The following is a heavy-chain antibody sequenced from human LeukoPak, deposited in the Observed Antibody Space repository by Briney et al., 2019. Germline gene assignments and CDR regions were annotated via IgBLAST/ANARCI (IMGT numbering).Heavy chain of an antibody. CDR3: ARDKIVGPTTLDY. V-gene: IGHV3-7*01. CDR1: GFTFSGYW. CDR2: IKQDGYEK. D-gene: IGHD1-26*01. J-gene: IGHJ4*02. Sequence: GGSLRLSCAASGFTFSGYWMSWVRQTPEKGLEWVANIKQDGYEKYYVDSVKGRFTISRDNAKNSLYLQMNSLRADDTAVYNCARDKIVGPTTLDYWGQGTLVTVSS.